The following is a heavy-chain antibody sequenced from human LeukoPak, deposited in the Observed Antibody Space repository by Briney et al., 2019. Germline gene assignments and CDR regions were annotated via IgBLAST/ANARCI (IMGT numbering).Heavy chain of an antibody. V-gene: IGHV1-2*02. CDR2: INPNSGGT. CDR3: ARTTMIVVVIDVAFDI. J-gene: IGHJ3*02. CDR1: GYTFTGYY. Sequence: SVKVSCKASGYTFTGYYMHWVRQAPGQGLEWMGWINPNSGGTNYAQKFQGRVTMTRDTSISTAYMELSRLRSDDTAVYYCARTTMIVVVIDVAFDIWGQGTMVTVSS. D-gene: IGHD3-22*01.